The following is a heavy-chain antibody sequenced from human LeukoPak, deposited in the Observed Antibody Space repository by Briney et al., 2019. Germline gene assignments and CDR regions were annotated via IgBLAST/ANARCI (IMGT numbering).Heavy chain of an antibody. Sequence: GGSLRLSCAASGFTFSNAWMSWVRQAPGKGLEWVSRIKSKTDGGTTDYAAPVKGRFTISRDDSKNTLYLQMNSLKTEDTAVYYCTTGPIVGANDAFDIWGQGTMVTVSS. D-gene: IGHD1-26*01. J-gene: IGHJ3*02. V-gene: IGHV3-15*01. CDR3: TTGPIVGANDAFDI. CDR1: GFTFSNAW. CDR2: IKSKTDGGTT.